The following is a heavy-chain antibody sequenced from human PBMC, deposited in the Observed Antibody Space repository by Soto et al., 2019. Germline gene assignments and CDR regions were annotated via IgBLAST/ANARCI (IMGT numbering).Heavy chain of an antibody. CDR3: ARDMVVVVVAATESWFDP. V-gene: IGHV1-69*08. Sequence: QVQLVQSGAEVKKPGSSVNVSCRASGGTFSSYTISWVRQAPGQGLEWMGRIIPILGIANYAQKFQGRVTITADKSTSTAYMELSSLRSEDTAVYYCARDMVVVVVAATESWFDPWGQGTLVTVSS. J-gene: IGHJ5*02. CDR1: GGTFSSYT. D-gene: IGHD2-15*01. CDR2: IIPILGIA.